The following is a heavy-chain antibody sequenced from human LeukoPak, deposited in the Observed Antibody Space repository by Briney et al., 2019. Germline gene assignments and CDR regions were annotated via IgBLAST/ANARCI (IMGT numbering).Heavy chain of an antibody. Sequence: SETLSLTCTVSGGSISSYYWSWIRQPPGKGLEWIGFIYYSGSTNYNPSLKSRVTISVDTSKNQFSLKLSSVTAADTAVYYCARVRGVVPAAMDAFDIWGQGTMVTVSS. CDR3: ARVRGVVPAAMDAFDI. V-gene: IGHV4-59*01. CDR1: GGSISSYY. D-gene: IGHD2-2*01. CDR2: IYYSGST. J-gene: IGHJ3*02.